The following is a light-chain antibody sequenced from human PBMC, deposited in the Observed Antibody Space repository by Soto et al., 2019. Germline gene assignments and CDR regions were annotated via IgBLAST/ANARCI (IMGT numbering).Light chain of an antibody. CDR1: QSISTW. J-gene: IGKJ1*01. CDR2: DAS. V-gene: IGKV1-5*01. Sequence: DIQMTQSPSTLSASVGDRVTVTCRASQSISTWLAWYQQKPGSPPKLLIYDASSLESGVPSRFSGSGSGTEFTLTISCLQPDDFATYYCQQYKSYSWTFGQGTKVEIK. CDR3: QQYKSYSWT.